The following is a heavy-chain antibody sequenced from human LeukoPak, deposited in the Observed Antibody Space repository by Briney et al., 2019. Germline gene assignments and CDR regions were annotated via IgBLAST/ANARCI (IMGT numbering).Heavy chain of an antibody. J-gene: IGHJ4*02. CDR2: VSSSGGNT. V-gene: IGHV3-23*01. D-gene: IGHD6-19*01. CDR1: GFTFSSYA. Sequence: GGSLRLSCAASGFTFSSYAMNWVRQAPGKGLEWVLAVSSSGGNTYYTDSVKGRFTISRDDSENTLYLQINSLRVEDTAVYYCAKDSSGPLKNWGQGTLVTISS. CDR3: AKDSSGPLKN.